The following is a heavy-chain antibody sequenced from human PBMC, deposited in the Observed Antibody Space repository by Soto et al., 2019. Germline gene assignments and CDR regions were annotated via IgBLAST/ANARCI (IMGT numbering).Heavy chain of an antibody. CDR3: ARGQSGDYASYYYYGMDV. J-gene: IGHJ6*02. CDR1: GGTFSSYA. CDR2: IIPIFGTA. D-gene: IGHD4-17*01. V-gene: IGHV1-69*13. Sequence: SVKVSCKASGGTFSSYAISWVRQAPGQGLEWMGGIIPIFGTANYAQKFQGRVTITADESTSTAYMELSSLRSEDTAVYYCARGQSGDYASYYYYGMDVWGQGTTVTVSS.